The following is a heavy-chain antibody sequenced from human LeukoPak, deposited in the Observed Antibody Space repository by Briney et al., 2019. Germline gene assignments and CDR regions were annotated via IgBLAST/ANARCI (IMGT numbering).Heavy chain of an antibody. Sequence: PGGSLRLSCAASGFTFRSYVMSWVRQAPGKGLEWVSVISGSGDTTYYADSVKGRFTVSRDNSKNTLYLQMNSLSVEDTAVYYCARVGYYASGPFSYFDYWGQGTLVTVSS. CDR1: GFTFRSYV. D-gene: IGHD3-10*01. J-gene: IGHJ4*02. CDR2: ISGSGDTT. V-gene: IGHV3-23*01. CDR3: ARVGYYASGPFSYFDY.